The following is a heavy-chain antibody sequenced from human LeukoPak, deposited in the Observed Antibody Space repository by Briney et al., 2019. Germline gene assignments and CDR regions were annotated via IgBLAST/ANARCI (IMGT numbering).Heavy chain of an antibody. Sequence: ASVKVSCKASGYTFTSYAMHWVRQAPGQRLEWMGWINAGNGNTKYSQKFQGRVTITRDTSASTAYMELSSLRSEDTAVYYCARGAGSIPPRYAFDIWGQGTMVTVSS. CDR3: ARGAGSIPPRYAFDI. D-gene: IGHD3-3*02. V-gene: IGHV1-3*01. J-gene: IGHJ3*02. CDR1: GYTFTSYA. CDR2: INAGNGNT.